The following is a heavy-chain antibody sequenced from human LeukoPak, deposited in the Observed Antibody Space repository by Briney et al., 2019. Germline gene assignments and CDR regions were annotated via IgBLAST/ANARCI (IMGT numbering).Heavy chain of an antibody. CDR2: ISYDGSNK. CDR3: ARRATGTNTGTNWFDP. Sequence: GGSLRLSCAASGFTFSSYAMHWVRQAPGKGLEWVAVISYDGSNKYYADSVKGRFTISRDNSKNTLYLQMNSLRAEDTAVYYCARRATGTNTGTNWFDPWGQGTLVTVSS. D-gene: IGHD1-1*01. J-gene: IGHJ5*02. CDR1: GFTFSSYA. V-gene: IGHV3-30*04.